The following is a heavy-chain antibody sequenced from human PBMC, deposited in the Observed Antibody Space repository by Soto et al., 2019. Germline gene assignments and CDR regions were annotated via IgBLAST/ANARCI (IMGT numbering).Heavy chain of an antibody. CDR2: IYPGDSDT. J-gene: IGHJ4*02. Sequence: GESLKISCKGSGYTFTDYWIGWVRQLPGKGLEWMGIIYPGDSDTRYSPSFQGHVTITVAKSTNTAYLQWNTLRASDTAMYYCARQIYDSDTGPNFQYYFDSWGQGTPVTVSS. CDR3: ARQIYDSDTGPNFQYYFDS. V-gene: IGHV5-51*01. D-gene: IGHD3-22*01. CDR1: GYTFTDYW.